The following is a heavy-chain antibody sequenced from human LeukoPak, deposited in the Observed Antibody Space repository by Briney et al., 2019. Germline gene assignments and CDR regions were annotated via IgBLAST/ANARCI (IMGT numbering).Heavy chain of an antibody. Sequence: ASVKVSCKASGYTFTSYDINWVRQATGQGPEWMGWMNPNSGNTGYAQKFQGRVTITRNTSISTAYMELSSLRSEDTAVYYCARAHSGLEWYQLLYFDYWGQGTLVTVSS. CDR2: MNPNSGNT. V-gene: IGHV1-8*03. CDR1: GYTFTSYD. J-gene: IGHJ4*02. D-gene: IGHD2-2*01. CDR3: ARAHSGLEWYQLLYFDY.